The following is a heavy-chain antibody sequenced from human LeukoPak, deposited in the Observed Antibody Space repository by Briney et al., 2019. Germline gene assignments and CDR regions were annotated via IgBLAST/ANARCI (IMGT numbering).Heavy chain of an antibody. CDR1: GFTFSSYA. V-gene: IGHV3-30-3*01. CDR2: ISYDGSNK. Sequence: GGSLRLSCAASGFTFSSYAMHWVRQAPGKGLEWVAVISYDGSNKYYADSVKGRFTISRDNSKNTLYLQMNSLRAEDTAVYYCARRGSSSSGSPWTFDYWGQGTLVTVSS. CDR3: ARRGSSSSGSPWTFDY. J-gene: IGHJ4*02. D-gene: IGHD6-6*01.